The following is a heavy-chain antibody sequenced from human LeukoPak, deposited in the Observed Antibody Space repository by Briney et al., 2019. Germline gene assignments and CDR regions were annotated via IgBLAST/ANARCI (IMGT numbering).Heavy chain of an antibody. Sequence: GGSLRLSCAASGFTFGDYAMHEVRQAPGKGLEWVSGISWNSGSIGYADSVKGRFTISRDNAKNSLYLQMNSLRAEDTALYYCAKGGNYDFWSGNWFDPWGQGTLVTVSS. CDR3: AKGGNYDFWSGNWFDP. CDR2: ISWNSGSI. V-gene: IGHV3-9*01. CDR1: GFTFGDYA. J-gene: IGHJ5*02. D-gene: IGHD3-3*01.